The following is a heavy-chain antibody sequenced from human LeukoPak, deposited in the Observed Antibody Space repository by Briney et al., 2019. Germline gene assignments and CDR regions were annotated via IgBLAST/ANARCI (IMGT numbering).Heavy chain of an antibody. CDR2: ISAYNGNT. D-gene: IGHD6-19*01. J-gene: IGHJ2*01. V-gene: IGHV1-18*01. CDR3: AREAVAGTAWYFDL. Sequence: GASVXXXCRASGYTFTSYGISWVRQAPGQGLEWMGWISAYNGNTNYAQKLQGRVTITTDTSTSTAYMELRSLRSDDTAVYYCAREAVAGTAWYFDLWGRGTLVTVSS. CDR1: GYTFTSYG.